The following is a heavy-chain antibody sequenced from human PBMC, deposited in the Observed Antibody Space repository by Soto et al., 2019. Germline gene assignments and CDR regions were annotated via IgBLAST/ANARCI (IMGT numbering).Heavy chain of an antibody. Sequence: GGSLRLSCAVSGFTFSSHWMHWVRQAAGKGLVWVSRINSDGSSTNYADSVKGRFTISRDNAKNTLYLQMNSLRADDTAVYYCARDSSPYYDFWSGFYTYFDYWGQGALVTVSS. CDR1: GFTFSSHW. CDR2: INSDGSST. CDR3: ARDSSPYYDFWSGFYTYFDY. V-gene: IGHV3-74*01. D-gene: IGHD3-3*01. J-gene: IGHJ4*02.